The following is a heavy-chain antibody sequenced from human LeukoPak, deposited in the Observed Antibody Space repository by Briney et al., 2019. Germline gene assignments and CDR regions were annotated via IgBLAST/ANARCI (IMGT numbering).Heavy chain of an antibody. J-gene: IGHJ6*03. CDR1: GSTFSDYY. V-gene: IGHV1-2*02. CDR3: ATHEGPLSYYYMAS. Sequence: ASVKVSCKASGSTFSDYYIHWVRQAPGQGLGWIGWINLNSGGTKFAPKFQGRVTMTGGTSTSTAHLELATLRSDDTAIYYCATHEGPLSYYYMASWGKGTTVTVSS. CDR2: INLNSGGT.